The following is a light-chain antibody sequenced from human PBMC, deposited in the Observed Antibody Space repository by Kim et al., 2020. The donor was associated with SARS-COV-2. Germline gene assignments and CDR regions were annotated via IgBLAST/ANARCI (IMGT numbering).Light chain of an antibody. CDR2: DAS. Sequence: DIQMTQSPSTLSESLGDRVTIPCRASHSIGRWLAWYQQRPGRAPKLLISDASSLEGGVPSRFSGSGSGTEFTLTITGLQPGDFATYYCQQYYNASLTFGGGTKVDIK. V-gene: IGKV1-5*01. J-gene: IGKJ4*01. CDR1: HSIGRW. CDR3: QQYYNASLT.